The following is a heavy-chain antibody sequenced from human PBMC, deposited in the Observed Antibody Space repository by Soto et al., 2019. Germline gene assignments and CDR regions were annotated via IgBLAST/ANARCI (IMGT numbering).Heavy chain of an antibody. CDR3: ARGKMATIPARVWYFDY. D-gene: IGHD5-12*01. J-gene: IGHJ4*02. Sequence: QVQLVQSGAEVKKPGSSVKVSCKASGGTFSSYAISWVRQAPGQGLEWMGGIIPIFGTANYAQKFQGRVTITADKSTSTAYMELSSLRSEDTAVYFCARGKMATIPARVWYFDYWGQGTLVTVSS. V-gene: IGHV1-69*06. CDR1: GGTFSSYA. CDR2: IIPIFGTA.